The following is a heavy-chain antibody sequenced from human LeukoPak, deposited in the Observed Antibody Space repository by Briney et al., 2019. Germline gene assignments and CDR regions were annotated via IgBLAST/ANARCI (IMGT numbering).Heavy chain of an antibody. D-gene: IGHD3-10*01. CDR1: GASISSYY. V-gene: IGHV4-4*07. J-gene: IGHJ4*02. Sequence: SETLSLTCTVSGASISSYYWSWIRQPAGKGLEWIGRIYTSGTTNYNPSLKSRVTMSVHTSKNQFSLKLSSVTAADTAVYYCASSMVRGVIIWVYFDYWGQGTLVTVS. CDR3: ASSMVRGVIIWVYFDY. CDR2: IYTSGTT.